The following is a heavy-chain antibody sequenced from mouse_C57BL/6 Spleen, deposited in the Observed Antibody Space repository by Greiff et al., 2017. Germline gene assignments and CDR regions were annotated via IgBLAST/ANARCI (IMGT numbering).Heavy chain of an antibody. CDR2: INPGSGGT. Sequence: QVQLQQSGAELVRPGTSVKVSCKASGYAFTNYLIEWVKQRPGQGLEWIGVINPGSGGTNYNEKFKGKGTLTADKSSSTAYMQLSSLTSEDSAVYFCARTGYSNYGFDVWGTGTTVTVSS. J-gene: IGHJ1*03. D-gene: IGHD2-5*01. CDR1: GYAFTNYL. CDR3: ARTGYSNYGFDV. V-gene: IGHV1-54*01.